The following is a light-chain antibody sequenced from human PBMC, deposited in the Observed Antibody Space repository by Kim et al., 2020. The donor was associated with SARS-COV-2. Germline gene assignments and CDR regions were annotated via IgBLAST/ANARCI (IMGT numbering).Light chain of an antibody. Sequence: DIQMTQSPSSLSASVGDRVTITCRASQDIGNDLGWYQQNPGRAPKRLIHGASNLQSGVPSRFSGSGSETEFTLTINSLQPEDFATYFCLQHRTYPITFGQGTRLEIK. V-gene: IGKV1-17*01. J-gene: IGKJ5*01. CDR2: GAS. CDR3: LQHRTYPIT. CDR1: QDIGND.